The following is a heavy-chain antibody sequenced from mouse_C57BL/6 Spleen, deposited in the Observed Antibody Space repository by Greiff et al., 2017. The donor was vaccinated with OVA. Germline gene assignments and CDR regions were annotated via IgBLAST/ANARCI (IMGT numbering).Heavy chain of an antibody. V-gene: IGHV5-4*01. Sequence: EVKLVESGGGLVKSGGSLKLSCAASGFTFSSYAMSWVRQTPEKRLEWVATISDGGSYTYYPDNVKGRFTISRDNAKNNLYLQMSHLKSEDTAMYYCAREGYYGSKSFAYWGQGTLVTVSA. CDR1: GFTFSSYA. CDR2: ISDGGSYT. CDR3: AREGYYGSKSFAY. J-gene: IGHJ3*01. D-gene: IGHD1-1*01.